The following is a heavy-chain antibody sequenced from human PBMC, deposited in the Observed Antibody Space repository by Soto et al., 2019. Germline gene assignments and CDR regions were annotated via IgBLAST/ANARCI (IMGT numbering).Heavy chain of an antibody. CDR1: GFTFSSYG. Sequence: QVQLVESGGGVVQPGRSLRLSCAASGFTFSSYGMHWVRQAPGKGLEWVAVISYDGSNKYYADSVKGRFTISRDNSKNTLYLKMNGLRAEDTAVYYCAKEDPVVDDNWGQGTLVTVSS. V-gene: IGHV3-30*18. D-gene: IGHD3-22*01. CDR2: ISYDGSNK. J-gene: IGHJ4*02. CDR3: AKEDPVVDDN.